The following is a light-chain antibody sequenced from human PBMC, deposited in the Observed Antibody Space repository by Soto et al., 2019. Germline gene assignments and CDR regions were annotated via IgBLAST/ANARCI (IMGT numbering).Light chain of an antibody. CDR1: QSINKW. CDR3: QQYNSF. J-gene: IGKJ2*01. Sequence: DIQMTQSPSTLFVSVGDTVTITCLASQSINKWLAWYQQKPGKAPKLLIYEVSTLESGVPTRFSGSGSGTEFTLTISSLQPDDIATYYCQQYNSFFGQGTKLEIK. V-gene: IGKV1-5*03. CDR2: EVS.